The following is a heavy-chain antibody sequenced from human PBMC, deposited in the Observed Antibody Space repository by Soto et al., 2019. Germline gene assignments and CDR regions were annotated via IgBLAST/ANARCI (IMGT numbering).Heavy chain of an antibody. J-gene: IGHJ4*02. V-gene: IGHV3-33*01. Sequence: QVQLVESGGGVVQPGRSLKLSCAASGFTFSTYGMHWVRQAPGKGLEWVAVIWYDGNNEYYADSVKGRFSISRDNSKNTLYLQMNRLRPEDTAVYYCARDRGSNWFFDYWGQGTLVTVSS. CDR1: GFTFSTYG. CDR2: IWYDGNNE. CDR3: ARDRGSNWFFDY. D-gene: IGHD6-13*01.